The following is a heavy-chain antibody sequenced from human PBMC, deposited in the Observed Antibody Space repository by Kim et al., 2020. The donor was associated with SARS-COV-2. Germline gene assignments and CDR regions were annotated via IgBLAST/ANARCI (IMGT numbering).Heavy chain of an antibody. J-gene: IGHJ4*01. CDR2: ISYDGSNK. CDR3: AKDLGYVYTAMVTEY. CDR1: GVTFSSYG. Sequence: GGSLRLSCAASGVTFSSYGMHGVRQAPGKGLEWVAVISYDGSNKYYADSVKGRFTISRENSKNTLYLQMNSLRAEDTAVYYYAKDLGYVYTAMVTEYWGQGTLVTVSS. D-gene: IGHD5-18*01. V-gene: IGHV3-30*18.